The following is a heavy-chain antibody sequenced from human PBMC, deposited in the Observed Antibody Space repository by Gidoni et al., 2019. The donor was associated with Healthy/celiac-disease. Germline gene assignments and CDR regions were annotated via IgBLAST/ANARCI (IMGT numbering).Heavy chain of an antibody. J-gene: IGHJ4*02. CDR3: ARDKTSTFGGGSFDY. D-gene: IGHD3-16*01. CDR2: ISAYNGNT. V-gene: IGHV1-18*01. CDR1: GYTFTSYG. Sequence: QVQLVQSGAEVKKPGASVKVSCKASGYTFTSYGISWVRQAPGQGLEWMGWISAYNGNTNYAQKLQGRVTMTTDTSTSTAYRELRSLRSDDTAVYYCARDKTSTFGGGSFDYWGQGTLVTVSS.